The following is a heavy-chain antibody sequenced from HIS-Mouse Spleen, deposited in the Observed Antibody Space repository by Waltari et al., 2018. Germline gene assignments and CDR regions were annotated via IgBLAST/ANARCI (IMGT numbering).Heavy chain of an antibody. J-gene: IGHJ4*02. D-gene: IGHD6-13*01. CDR1: GFTFRSFF. V-gene: IGHV3-30*03. CDR2: ISYDGSNK. CDR3: ARDSYSSSWYFDY. Sequence: QVQLVESGGGVVQPGRSLRLSCSASGFTFRSFFMPWVRQAPGKGLEWVAVISYDGSNKYYADSVKGRFTISRDNSKNTLYLQMNSLRAEDTAVYYCARDSYSSSWYFDYWGQGTLVTVSS.